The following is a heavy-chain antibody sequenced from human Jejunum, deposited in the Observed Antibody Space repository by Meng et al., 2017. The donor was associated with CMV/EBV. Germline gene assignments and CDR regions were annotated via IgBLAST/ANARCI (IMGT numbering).Heavy chain of an antibody. CDR3: ASGNYNTFDY. CDR2: IHYSGNA. J-gene: IGHJ4*02. CDR1: GGSISHYY. D-gene: IGHD1-7*01. Sequence: LTCTVSGGSISHYYWSWVRQTPGKGLEWIGYIHYSGNANYNPSLKSRVTILFDTSKKQFSLKLSSVTAADTAVYYCASGNYNTFDYWGQGTLVTVSS. V-gene: IGHV4-59*01.